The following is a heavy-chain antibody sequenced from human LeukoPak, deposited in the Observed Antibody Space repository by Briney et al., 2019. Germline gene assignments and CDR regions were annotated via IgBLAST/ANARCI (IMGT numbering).Heavy chain of an antibody. J-gene: IGHJ4*02. CDR3: ARPDDYGDYAAWGY. CDR1: GGSISSSSYY. D-gene: IGHD4-17*01. V-gene: IGHV4-39*01. Sequence: SETLSLTCTVSGGSISSSSYYWGWIRQPPGKGLEWIGSIYYSGSTYYNPSLKSRVTISVDTSKNQFSLKLSSVTAADTAVYYCARPDDYGDYAAWGYWGQGTLVTVSS. CDR2: IYYSGST.